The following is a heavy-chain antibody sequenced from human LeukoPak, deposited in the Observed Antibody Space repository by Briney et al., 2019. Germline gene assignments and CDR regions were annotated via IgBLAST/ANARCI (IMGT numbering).Heavy chain of an antibody. D-gene: IGHD4-17*01. CDR3: ARAYGDYPNWFDP. V-gene: IGHV4-38-2*02. J-gene: IGHJ5*02. CDR1: GYSISSGYY. CDR2: IYHSGST. Sequence: SETLSLTCTVSGYSISSGYYWGWIRQPPGKGLEWIGSIYHSGSTYYNPSLKSRVTISVDTSKNQFSLKQSSVTAADTAVYYCARAYGDYPNWFDPWGQGTLVTVSS.